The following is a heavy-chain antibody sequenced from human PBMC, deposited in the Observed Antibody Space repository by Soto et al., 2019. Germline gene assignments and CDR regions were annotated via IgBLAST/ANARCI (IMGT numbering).Heavy chain of an antibody. J-gene: IGHJ6*02. CDR1: GFTFSSYS. Sequence: GGSLRLSCAASGFTFSSYSMNWVRQASGKGLEWVSSISSSSSYIYYADSVKGRFTISRDNAKNSLYLQMNSLRAEDTAVYYCARGIAGYSSSWYRVYYYYGMDVWGQGTTVTVSS. CDR2: ISSSSSYI. D-gene: IGHD6-13*01. CDR3: ARGIAGYSSSWYRVYYYYGMDV. V-gene: IGHV3-21*01.